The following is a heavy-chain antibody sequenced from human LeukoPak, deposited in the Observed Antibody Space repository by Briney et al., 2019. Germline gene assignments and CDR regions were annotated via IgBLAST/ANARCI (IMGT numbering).Heavy chain of an antibody. D-gene: IGHD1-26*01. CDR3: AKGLEPATDVKQTFDF. CDR2: ISSSGDKT. CDR1: GFTFTKYA. Sequence: GGALRLSCGASGFTFTKYAMSWVRQGPGKGLEWVSAISSSGDKTHYVDPVKGRFTISRDNSRNTVYLQMNSLRVEDAALYYCAKGLEPATDVKQTFDFWGQGALVTVSS. V-gene: IGHV3-23*01. J-gene: IGHJ4*02.